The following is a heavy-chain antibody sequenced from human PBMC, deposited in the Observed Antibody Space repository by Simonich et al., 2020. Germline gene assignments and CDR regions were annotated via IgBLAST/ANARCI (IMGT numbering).Heavy chain of an antibody. CDR2: IISSSSYI. V-gene: IGHV3-21*01. CDR1: GFTFSSYS. J-gene: IGHJ3*02. Sequence: EVQLVESGGGLVKPGGSLRLSCAASGFTFSSYSMNWVRQAPGKGVDWFSSIISSSSYIYYADSVKGRFTISRDNAKNSLYLQMNSLRAEDTAVYYCAREIEAGNAFDIWGQGTMVTVSS. CDR3: AREIEAGNAFDI.